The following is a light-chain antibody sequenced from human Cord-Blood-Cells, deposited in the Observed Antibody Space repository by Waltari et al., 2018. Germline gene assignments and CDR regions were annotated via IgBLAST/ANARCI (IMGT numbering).Light chain of an antibody. CDR1: SSDVGGYNS. CDR3: SSYAGSNNVV. J-gene: IGLJ2*01. V-gene: IGLV2-8*01. CDR2: EVS. Sequence: QSALTQPPSASGSPGQSVTISCTGTSSDVGGYNSVSWYQQHPGKAPKLMIYEVSKRPSGVPDRFSGSKSGNTAPLTVSGLQAEDEADYYCSSYAGSNNVVFGGGTKLTVL.